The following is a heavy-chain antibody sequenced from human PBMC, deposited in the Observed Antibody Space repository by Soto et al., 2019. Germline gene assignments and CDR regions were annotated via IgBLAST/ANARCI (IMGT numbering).Heavy chain of an antibody. D-gene: IGHD3-16*01. CDR3: ARGVLPISSTSWFDP. J-gene: IGHJ5*02. Sequence: EVQLVESGGGLVNPGGSLRLSCVVSGFPFSTSNMNWVRQAPGKGLEWVSFISRSSTYIYYAASVKGRFTISRDDAENSLFLQKNSLRAEDTAVYYCARGVLPISSTSWFDPWGQGTLVTVSS. V-gene: IGHV3-21*01. CDR1: GFPFSTSN. CDR2: ISRSSTYI.